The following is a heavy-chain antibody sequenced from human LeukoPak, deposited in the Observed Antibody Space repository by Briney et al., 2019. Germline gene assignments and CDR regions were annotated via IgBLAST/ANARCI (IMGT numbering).Heavy chain of an antibody. CDR2: ISGSGSYT. V-gene: IGHV3-23*01. CDR3: AKGDKIRQVDG. D-gene: IGHD5-24*01. CDR1: GFTFVNYA. J-gene: IGHJ6*04. Sequence: GGSLRLSCAASGFTFVNYAMTWVRQAPGKRLEWVSAISGSGSYTYYADSVRGRFTISRDNSKSTLYLQVNGLRAEDTAVYYCAKGDKIRQVDGWGKGTTVTVSS.